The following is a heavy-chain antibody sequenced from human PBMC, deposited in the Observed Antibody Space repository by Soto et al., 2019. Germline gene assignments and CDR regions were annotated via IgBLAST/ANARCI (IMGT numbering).Heavy chain of an antibody. CDR2: IYDSGST. J-gene: IGHJ4*02. Sequence: SETLSLTCTVSGGSISSIPYYWGWIRQPPGNGLEYNGVIYDSGSTYYNPSLKRRVTISVDTSKTPLSLKMSSVTAADTAAYYCARPRDCGGGSCNFDSWGQGTLVTVSS. V-gene: IGHV4-39*01. D-gene: IGHD2-15*01. CDR1: GGSISSIPYY. CDR3: ARPRDCGGGSCNFDS.